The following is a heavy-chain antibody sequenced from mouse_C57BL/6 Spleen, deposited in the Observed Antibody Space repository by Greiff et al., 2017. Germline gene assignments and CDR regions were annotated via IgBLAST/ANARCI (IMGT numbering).Heavy chain of an antibody. D-gene: IGHD2-3*01. CDR1: GYTFTSYW. CDR3: TREEDGYYERPMDY. V-gene: IGHV1-5*01. CDR2: IYPGNSDT. Sequence: EVQLQQSGTVLARPGASVKMSCKTSGYTFTSYWMHWVKQRPGQGLEWIGAIYPGNSDTSYNQKFKGKAKLTAVTSASTAYMELSSLTNEDSAVYYCTREEDGYYERPMDYWGQGTSVTVSS. J-gene: IGHJ4*01.